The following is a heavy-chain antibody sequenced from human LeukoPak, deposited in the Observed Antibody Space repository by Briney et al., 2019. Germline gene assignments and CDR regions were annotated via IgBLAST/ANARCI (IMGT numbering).Heavy chain of an antibody. V-gene: IGHV4-59*01. CDR1: GGSISSYY. CDR2: IYYSGST. J-gene: IGHJ6*02. CDR3: ARDDYGGLYGMDV. Sequence: SETLSLTCTVSGGSISSYYWSWIRQPPGKGLEWIGYIYYSGSTNYNPSLKSRVTISVDTSKNQFSPKLSSVTAADTAVYYCARDDYGGLYGMDVWGQGITVTVSS. D-gene: IGHD4-23*01.